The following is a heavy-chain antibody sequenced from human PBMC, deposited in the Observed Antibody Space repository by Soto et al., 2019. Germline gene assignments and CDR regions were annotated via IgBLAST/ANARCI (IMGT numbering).Heavy chain of an antibody. J-gene: IGHJ4*02. CDR2: ISHDGSNK. Sequence: QVQLVESGGGVVQPGRSLRLSCAASGLTFNSYGMHWVRQAPGKGLEWVAVISHDGSNKYYADSVKGRFTISRDNSKNTLYLQMNSLRGEDTAVYYCAKDGKGRAFYFDYWGRGTLVTVSS. CDR1: GLTFNSYG. CDR3: AKDGKGRAFYFDY. V-gene: IGHV3-30*18.